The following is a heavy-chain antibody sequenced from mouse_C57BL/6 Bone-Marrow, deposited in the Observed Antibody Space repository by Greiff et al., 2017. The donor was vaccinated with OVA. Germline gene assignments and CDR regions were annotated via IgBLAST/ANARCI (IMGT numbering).Heavy chain of an antibody. J-gene: IGHJ3*01. CDR3: ERERGPNETGFAY. CDR1: GFTFSDYG. CDR2: ISHLAYSI. Sequence: DVKLVESGGGLVQPGGSLKLSCAASGFTFSDYGMAWVRQAPRKGPEWVAIISHLAYSIYYADNVTGRFTISREKAKNTLYLEMNRLSSKDTDMYDCERERGPNETGFAYWGQGTLVTVSA. V-gene: IGHV5-15*01. D-gene: IGHD4-1*01.